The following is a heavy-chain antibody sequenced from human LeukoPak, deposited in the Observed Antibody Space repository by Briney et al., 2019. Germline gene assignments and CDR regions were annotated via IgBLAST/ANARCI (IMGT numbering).Heavy chain of an antibody. Sequence: GGSLRLSCAASGFTFSNAWMSWVRQAPGKGLEWVGRIKSKTDGGTTDYAAPVKGRFTISRDDSKNTLYMQMNSLKTEDTAVYYCTTVYYYDSSGYLTHFDYWGQGNLVTVSS. J-gene: IGHJ4*02. D-gene: IGHD3-22*01. V-gene: IGHV3-15*01. CDR1: GFTFSNAW. CDR2: IKSKTDGGTT. CDR3: TTVYYYDSSGYLTHFDY.